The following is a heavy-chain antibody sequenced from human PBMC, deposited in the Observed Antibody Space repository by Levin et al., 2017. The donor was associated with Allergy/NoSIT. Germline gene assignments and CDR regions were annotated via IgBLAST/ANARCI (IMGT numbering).Heavy chain of an antibody. V-gene: IGHV4-59*01. J-gene: IGHJ6*02. D-gene: IGHD3-10*01. CDR1: GGSISGYY. CDR3: ARLAVLHLVGSGYYHAMDV. CDR2: IHYSGST. Sequence: PGGSLRLSCTVSGGSISGYYWSWIRQPPGKGLEWVGYIHYSGSTNFNPSLKSRLTMSVDTSKNQYSLRVTYVTAADTAVYYCARLAVLHLVGSGYYHAMDVWGQGTTVTVSS.